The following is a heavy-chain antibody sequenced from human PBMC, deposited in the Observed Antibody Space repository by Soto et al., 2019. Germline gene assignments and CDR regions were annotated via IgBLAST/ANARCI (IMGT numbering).Heavy chain of an antibody. CDR2: IYPGDHET. J-gene: IGHJ4*02. Sequence: LGESLKISCQCSGYTFSNFWIGWVRQLPGIGLEWMGIIYPGDHETRYSPSFHGKVTISADKSINTAYLQWNSLEASDTAFYFCARSPRSSPYFDYWGQGALVTVSS. D-gene: IGHD6-13*01. V-gene: IGHV5-51*01. CDR3: ARSPRSSPYFDY. CDR1: GYTFSNFW.